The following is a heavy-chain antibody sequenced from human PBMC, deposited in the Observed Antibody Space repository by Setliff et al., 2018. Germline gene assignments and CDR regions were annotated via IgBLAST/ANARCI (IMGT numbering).Heavy chain of an antibody. CDR2: IIPIFGTA. CDR3: ARADYIRYFYMDA. Sequence: SVKVSCKASGDIFSSYAINWVRQAPGQGLEWMGGIIPIFGTANYAQKFQGRLTITTVGSTSTAYMELSSLRSEDTAVYYCARADYIRYFYMDAWGKGTTVTVSS. CDR1: GDIFSSYA. J-gene: IGHJ6*03. D-gene: IGHD4-4*01. V-gene: IGHV1-69*05.